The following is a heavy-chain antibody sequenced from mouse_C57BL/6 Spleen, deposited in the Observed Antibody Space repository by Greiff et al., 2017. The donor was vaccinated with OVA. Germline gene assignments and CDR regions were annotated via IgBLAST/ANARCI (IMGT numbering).Heavy chain of an antibody. J-gene: IGHJ1*03. V-gene: IGHV1-61*01. CDR3: ARKGYYGNPDWYFDV. D-gene: IGHD2-1*01. CDR2: IYPSDSET. CDR1: GYTFTSYW. Sequence: QVQLQQPGAELVRPGSSVKLSCKASGYTFTSYWMDWVKQRPGQGLEWIGNIYPSDSETHYNQKFKDKATLTVDKSSSTAYMQLSSLTSEDSAVDYCARKGYYGNPDWYFDVWGTGTTVTVSS.